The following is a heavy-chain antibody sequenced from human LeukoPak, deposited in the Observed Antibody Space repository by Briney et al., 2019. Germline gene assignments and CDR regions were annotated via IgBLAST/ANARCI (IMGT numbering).Heavy chain of an antibody. CDR1: GFTFSSYA. D-gene: IGHD6-19*01. CDR2: ISYDGSNK. Sequence: GGSLRLSCAASGFTFSSYAMHWVRQAPGKGLEWVAVISYDGSNKYYADSVKGRFTISRDNSKNTLYLQMNSLRAEDTAVYYCARDSSIAVAGTVGNWFDPWGQGTLVTVSS. J-gene: IGHJ5*02. V-gene: IGHV3-30-3*01. CDR3: ARDSSIAVAGTVGNWFDP.